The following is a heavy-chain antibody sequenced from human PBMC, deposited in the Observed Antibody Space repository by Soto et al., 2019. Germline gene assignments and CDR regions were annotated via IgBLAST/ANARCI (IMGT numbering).Heavy chain of an antibody. J-gene: IGHJ4*02. CDR2: ISGSGGGT. D-gene: IGHD4-17*01. V-gene: IGHV3-23*01. CDR1: GFTFSSYA. Sequence: EVQLLESGGGLVQPGGSLRLSCAASGFTFSSYAMTWVRQAPGKGLEWVSGISGSGGGTYYADSVKGRFTISRDNSKNTLFLQRSSLRAEDTALYYCAKVADGDYGDYNSYVEYWGQGTLVTVSS. CDR3: AKVADGDYGDYNSYVEY.